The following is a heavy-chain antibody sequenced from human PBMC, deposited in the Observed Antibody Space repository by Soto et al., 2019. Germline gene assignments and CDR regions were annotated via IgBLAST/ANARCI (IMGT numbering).Heavy chain of an antibody. J-gene: IGHJ6*02. CDR1: GGSISSAGYY. Sequence: SETLSLTCSVSGGSISSAGYYWSWIRQHPGKGLEWIGYIHYSGSTYYNPSLESRVTISVDTSKNEFSLNLSSVTAADTAVYYCTRFTGRVKSYPDFLLDFWAQGTTVPGSS. CDR2: IHYSGST. D-gene: IGHD3-3*01. V-gene: IGHV4-31*03. CDR3: TRFTGRVKSYPDFLLDF.